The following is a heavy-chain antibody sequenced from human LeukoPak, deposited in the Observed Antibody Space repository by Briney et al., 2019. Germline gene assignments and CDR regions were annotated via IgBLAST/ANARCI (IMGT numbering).Heavy chain of an antibody. CDR3: AKLDCGGDCPIDY. Sequence: GRSLRLSCAASGFTFSSYGMHWVRQAPGKGLEWVAVISYDGSNKYYADSVKGRFTISRDNSKNTLYLQMNSLRAEDTAVYYCAKLDCGGDCPIDYWGQGTLVTSPQ. J-gene: IGHJ4*02. CDR1: GFTFSSYG. D-gene: IGHD2-21*02. CDR2: ISYDGSNK. V-gene: IGHV3-30*18.